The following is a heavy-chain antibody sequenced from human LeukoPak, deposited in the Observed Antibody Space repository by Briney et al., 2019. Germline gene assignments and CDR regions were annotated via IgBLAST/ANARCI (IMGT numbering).Heavy chain of an antibody. CDR1: GGSFSGYY. V-gene: IGHV4-34*01. J-gene: IGHJ4*02. CDR3: ARDPGPGSSWYDY. Sequence: PSETLSLACAVYGGSFSGYYWSWIRQPPGKGLEWIGEINHSGSTNYNPSLKSRVTISVDTSKNQFSLKLSSVTAADTAVYYCARDPGPGSSWYDYWGQGTLVTVSS. CDR2: INHSGST. D-gene: IGHD6-13*01.